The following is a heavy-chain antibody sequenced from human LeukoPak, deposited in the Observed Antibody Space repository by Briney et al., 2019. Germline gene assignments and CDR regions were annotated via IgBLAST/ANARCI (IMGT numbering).Heavy chain of an antibody. D-gene: IGHD6-13*01. J-gene: IGHJ6*02. CDR2: INPGDSDT. V-gene: IGHV5-51*01. CDR1: GYIFTTYW. CDR3: ARHSAAGGNYYYGADV. Sequence: KDGESLKISCKGSGYIFTTYWIAWVRQMPGKGLEWMGIINPGDSDTRYSPSFQGQVTISADKSTSTAYLQWSSLKASDSAMYYCARHSAAGGNYYYGADVWGQGTTVTVSS.